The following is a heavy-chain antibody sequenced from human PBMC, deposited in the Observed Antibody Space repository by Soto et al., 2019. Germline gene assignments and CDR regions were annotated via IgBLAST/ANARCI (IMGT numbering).Heavy chain of an antibody. V-gene: IGHV3-30*18. D-gene: IGHD4-17*01. J-gene: IGHJ6*02. Sequence: QVQLVESGGGVVQPGRSLRLSCAASGFTFSSYGMHWVRQAPGKGLEWVAVISYDGSNKYYADSVKGRFTISRDNSKNTLYLQMNSLRAEDTAVYYCAKDLYGDSPGYYYGMDVWGQGTTVTVSS. CDR2: ISYDGSNK. CDR1: GFTFSSYG. CDR3: AKDLYGDSPGYYYGMDV.